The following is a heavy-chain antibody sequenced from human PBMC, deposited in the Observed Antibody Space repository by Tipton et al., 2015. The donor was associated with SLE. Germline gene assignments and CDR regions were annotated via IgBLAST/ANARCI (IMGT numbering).Heavy chain of an antibody. CDR3: ARVRAYAGAFDI. Sequence: TLSLTCTVSGGSISSYYWSWIRQPPGKGLEWIGEINHSGSTNYNPSLKSRVTISVDTSKNQFSLKLSSVTAADTAAYYCARVRAYAGAFDIWGQGTMVTVSS. J-gene: IGHJ3*02. D-gene: IGHD2-8*01. V-gene: IGHV4-34*01. CDR1: GGSISSYY. CDR2: INHSGST.